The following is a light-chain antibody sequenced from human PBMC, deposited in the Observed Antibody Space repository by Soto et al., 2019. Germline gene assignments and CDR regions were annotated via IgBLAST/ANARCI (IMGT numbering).Light chain of an antibody. CDR2: GAT. Sequence: DIQMTQSPSVVSASVGDRVTISCRTSQDITNYLVWFQQKPGKVPERLLYGATNLQRAVPSKFSGSGAGTEFTLTISSLQPEDFATYYCLQHNRYPWTFGQGTRVDIK. CDR3: LQHNRYPWT. V-gene: IGKV1-17*03. J-gene: IGKJ1*01. CDR1: QDITNY.